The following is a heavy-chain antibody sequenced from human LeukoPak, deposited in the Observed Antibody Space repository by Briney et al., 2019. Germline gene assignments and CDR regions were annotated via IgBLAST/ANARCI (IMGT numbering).Heavy chain of an antibody. J-gene: IGHJ4*02. V-gene: IGHV3-23*01. CDR2: ISGSGGST. Sequence: GGSLRLSCAASGFTFSSYAMSWVRQVPGKGLEWVSAISGSGGSTYYADSVKGRFTISRDNSKNTLYLQMNNLRAEDTAVYYCATLLYGDYVQPYYFDYWGQGTLVTVSS. CDR1: GFTFSSYA. D-gene: IGHD4-17*01. CDR3: ATLLYGDYVQPYYFDY.